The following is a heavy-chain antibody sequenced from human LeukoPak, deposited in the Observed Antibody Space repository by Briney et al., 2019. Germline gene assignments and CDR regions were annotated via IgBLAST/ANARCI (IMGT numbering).Heavy chain of an antibody. CDR1: GYTFTGYY. CDR3: ARGRHSYDSSDYYCEGDAFDI. V-gene: IGHV1-46*01. CDR2: INPSGDST. Sequence: GASVKVSCKASGYTFTGYYMHWVRQAPGQGLEWMGIINPSGDSTSSAQKFQGRVTMTRDMSTSTVYMELSSLRTEDTAVYYCARGRHSYDSSDYYCEGDAFDIWGQGTMVTVSS. J-gene: IGHJ3*02. D-gene: IGHD3-22*01.